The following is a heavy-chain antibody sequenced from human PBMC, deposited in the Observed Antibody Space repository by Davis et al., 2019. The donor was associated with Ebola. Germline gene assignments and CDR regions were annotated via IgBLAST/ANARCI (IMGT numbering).Heavy chain of an antibody. CDR1: GFTFSSCW. V-gene: IGHV3-74*01. Sequence: GESLKISCATSGFTFSSCWMHWVRQAPGKGLVWVSRINGDGSSTNYADSVKGRFTISRDNAKSTLYLQVNSLRAEDTAVYYCAKGDYGDQFDYWGQGTLVTVSS. J-gene: IGHJ4*02. D-gene: IGHD4-17*01. CDR3: AKGDYGDQFDY. CDR2: INGDGSST.